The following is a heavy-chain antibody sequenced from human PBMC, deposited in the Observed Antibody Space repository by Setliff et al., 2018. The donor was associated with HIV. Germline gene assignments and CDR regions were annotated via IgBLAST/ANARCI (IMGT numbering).Heavy chain of an antibody. CDR3: ARDPTGHYFDF. J-gene: IGHJ4*02. D-gene: IGHD1-1*01. CDR1: GYTFTSHY. Sequence: ASVKVSCKASGYTFTSHYIHWVRQAPGQGLEWMGWINVNNDATNYAQKFQGRVTMTRDTSISTAYMELSRLRSDDTAVYYCARDPTGHYFDFWGQGTLVTVSS. CDR2: INVNNDAT. V-gene: IGHV1-2*02.